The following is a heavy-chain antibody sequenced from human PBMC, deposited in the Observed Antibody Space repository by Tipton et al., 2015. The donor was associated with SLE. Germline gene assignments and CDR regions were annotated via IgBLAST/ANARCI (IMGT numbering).Heavy chain of an antibody. CDR2: IHHSGSI. V-gene: IGHV4-59*08. CDR3: ARHFYSMGWIHFDN. Sequence: TLSLTCTISGGSISTYHWSWLRQSPGKGLEWIGYIHHSGSINYNPSLRSQVTMSMDTSQNQFSLKLSSVTAADTAVYYCARHFYSMGWIHFDNWGPGPLVTVSA. J-gene: IGHJ4*02. CDR1: GGSISTYH. D-gene: IGHD6-19*01.